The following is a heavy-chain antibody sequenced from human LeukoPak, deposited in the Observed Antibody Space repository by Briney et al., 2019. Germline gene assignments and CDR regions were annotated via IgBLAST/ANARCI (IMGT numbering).Heavy chain of an antibody. V-gene: IGHV3-7*01. CDR2: ISQDGSEK. Sequence: GGSLRLPCAASGFTFNNYWLTWVRQAPGKGLEWVAKISQDGSEKYYVDSVKGRFTISRDSGKNSLYLLMNSLRVEDTAVYYCARAVGSSGCDYWGQGTLVTVSS. J-gene: IGHJ4*02. CDR3: ARAVGSSGCDY. D-gene: IGHD3-22*01. CDR1: GFTFNNYW.